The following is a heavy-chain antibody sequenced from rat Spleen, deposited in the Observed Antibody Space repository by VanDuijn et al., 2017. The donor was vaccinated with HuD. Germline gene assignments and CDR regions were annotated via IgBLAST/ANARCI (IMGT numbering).Heavy chain of an antibody. CDR3: ARNKAIWVDY. D-gene: IGHD5-1*01. V-gene: IGHV5-29*01. Sequence: EVQLVESDGGLVQPGRSLKLSCAASGFTFSDYYMAWVRQAPTKGLEWVATISYDGRRNYYRDSVKGRFTISRDNAKSTLYLQMDSLRSEDTATYYCARNKAIWVDYWGQGVMVTVSS. CDR1: GFTFSDYY. CDR2: ISYDGRRN. J-gene: IGHJ2*01.